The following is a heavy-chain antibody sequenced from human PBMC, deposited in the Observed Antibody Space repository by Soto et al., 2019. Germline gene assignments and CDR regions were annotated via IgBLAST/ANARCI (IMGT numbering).Heavy chain of an antibody. Sequence: PSETLSLTCTVSGGSISSSNYYWGWIRQPPGKGLEWIGSTYYSGSTYYNPSLKSRVSISVDTSKNQFSLKLSSVTAADTAVYYCARDNGYSYGYTLDHWGQGTLVTVSS. CDR3: ARDNGYSYGYTLDH. J-gene: IGHJ4*02. D-gene: IGHD5-18*01. V-gene: IGHV4-39*07. CDR1: GGSISSSNYY. CDR2: TYYSGST.